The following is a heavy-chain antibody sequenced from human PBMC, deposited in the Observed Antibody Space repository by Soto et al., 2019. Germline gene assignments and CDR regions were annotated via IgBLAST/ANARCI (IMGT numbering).Heavy chain of an antibody. J-gene: IGHJ3*02. D-gene: IGHD6-13*01. V-gene: IGHV1-18*01. CDR2: IITYSGNT. CDR1: GYTFTNYG. CDR3: ARIPGYTTTWYYAFDI. Sequence: QVQLVQSGPEVKKPGASVKVSCKAAGYTFTNYGITWVRQAPGQGLEWMGWIITYSGNTNYAQKLQDRVSLTADTSTSTAYMELRSLRPEATAVYYCARIPGYTTTWYYAFDIWGQGTLVTVSS.